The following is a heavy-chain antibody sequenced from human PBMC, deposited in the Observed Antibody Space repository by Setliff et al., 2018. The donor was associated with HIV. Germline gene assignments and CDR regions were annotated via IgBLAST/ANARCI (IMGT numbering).Heavy chain of an antibody. CDR1: GFTFSNYW. CDR2: IKQDGSEK. CDR3: ARERQYYYFDY. D-gene: IGHD2-2*01. Sequence: GGSLRLSCAASGFTFSNYWMTWVRQAPGKGLEWVANIKQDGSEKYYVDSVKGRFTISRDSAKNSLYLQMNSLRAEDTAVYYRARERQYYYFDYWGQGTLVTAPQ. J-gene: IGHJ4*02. V-gene: IGHV3-7*03.